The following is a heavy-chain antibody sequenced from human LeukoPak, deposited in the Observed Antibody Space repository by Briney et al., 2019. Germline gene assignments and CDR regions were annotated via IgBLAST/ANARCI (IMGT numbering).Heavy chain of an antibody. CDR3: ARDLVFGSSSSGGYFDY. Sequence: AASVKVSCKASGYTFTSYGISWVRQAPGQGLEWMGWISAYNGNTKYAQKLQGRVTMTTDTSTSTAYMELRSLRSDDTAVYYCARDLVFGSSSSGGYFDYWGQGTLVTVSS. V-gene: IGHV1-18*01. CDR2: ISAYNGNT. CDR1: GYTFTSYG. D-gene: IGHD6-6*01. J-gene: IGHJ4*02.